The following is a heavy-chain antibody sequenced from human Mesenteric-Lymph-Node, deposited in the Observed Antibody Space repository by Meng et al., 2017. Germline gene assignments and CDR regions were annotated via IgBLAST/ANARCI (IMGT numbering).Heavy chain of an antibody. CDR1: GYTFSNYD. Sequence: ASVKVSCKSAGYTFSNYDINWVRQATGQGLEWMGWMNPNSGGTNYAQKFQGRVTMARDTSISTAYMELSRLRSDDTAVYYCGVMATMGYYFDYWGQGTLVTVSS. V-gene: IGHV1-2*02. D-gene: IGHD5-24*01. CDR3: GVMATMGYYFDY. CDR2: MNPNSGGT. J-gene: IGHJ4*02.